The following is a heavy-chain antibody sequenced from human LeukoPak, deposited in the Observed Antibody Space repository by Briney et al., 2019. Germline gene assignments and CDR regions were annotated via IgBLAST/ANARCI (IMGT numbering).Heavy chain of an antibody. CDR1: GGSISSGSYY. CDR3: ARVAPWELLKGGFDY. CDR2: IYHSGST. J-gene: IGHJ4*02. V-gene: IGHV4-61*02. Sequence: SETLSLTCTVSGGSISSGSYYWSWIRQPAGKGLEWIGRIYHSGSTYYNPSLKSRVTISVDTSKNQFSLKLSSVTAADTAVYYCARVAPWELLKGGFDYWGQGTLVTVS. D-gene: IGHD1-26*01.